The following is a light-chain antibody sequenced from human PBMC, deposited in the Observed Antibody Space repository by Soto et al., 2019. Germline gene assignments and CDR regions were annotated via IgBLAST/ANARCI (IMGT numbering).Light chain of an antibody. J-gene: IGKJ1*01. CDR2: GAS. CDR3: QQYNNRPQA. Sequence: EIVMPQSPATLSASPGERATLSCRASQSVGVDLAWYQQKPGQAPILLIYGASTRAIGIPARFSGSGSGTQFALSSNSRQSEDFAVYYCQQYNNRPQAFGHGTTVDIK. V-gene: IGKV3-15*01. CDR1: QSVGVD.